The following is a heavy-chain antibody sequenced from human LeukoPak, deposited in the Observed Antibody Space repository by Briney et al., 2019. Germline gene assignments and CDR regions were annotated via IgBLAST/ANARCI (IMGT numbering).Heavy chain of an antibody. CDR1: GGSFSGYY. V-gene: IGHV4-34*01. CDR3: ARGGDIAAADYYYYYGMDV. D-gene: IGHD6-13*01. Sequence: PSETLSLTCAVYGGSFSGYYWSWIRQPPGKGLEWIGEINHSGSTNYNPPLKSRVTISVDTSKNQFSLKLSSVTAADTAVYYCARGGDIAAADYYYYYGMDVWGQGTTVTVSS. CDR2: INHSGST. J-gene: IGHJ6*02.